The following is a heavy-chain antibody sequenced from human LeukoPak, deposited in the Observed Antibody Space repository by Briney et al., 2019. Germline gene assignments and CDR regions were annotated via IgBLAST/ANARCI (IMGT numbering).Heavy chain of an antibody. CDR2: IGTAGDT. V-gene: IGHV3-13*01. D-gene: IGHD3-22*01. J-gene: IGHJ2*01. Sequence: GGSLRLSCAASGFTFSSYDMHWVRQATGKGLEWVSAIGTAGDTYYPGSVKGRFTTSRENAKNSLYLQMNSLRAGDTAVYYCARAYYYDSSGYYEGGWYFDLWGRGTLVTVSS. CDR3: ARAYYYDSSGYYEGGWYFDL. CDR1: GFTFSSYD.